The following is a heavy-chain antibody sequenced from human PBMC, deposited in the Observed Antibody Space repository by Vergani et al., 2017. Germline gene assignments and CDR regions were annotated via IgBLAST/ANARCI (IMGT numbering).Heavy chain of an antibody. V-gene: IGHV4-34*01. J-gene: IGHJ5*02. CDR2: INHSGST. Sequence: QVQLQQWGAGLLKPSETLSLTCAVYGGSFSGYYWSWIRQPPGKGLEWIGEINHSGSTNYNPSLKSRVTISVDTSKNQFSLKLSSVTAAATAVYYCARRLGYSSRRWFDPWGQGTLVTVSS. CDR1: GGSFSGYY. D-gene: IGHD6-13*01. CDR3: ARRLGYSSRRWFDP.